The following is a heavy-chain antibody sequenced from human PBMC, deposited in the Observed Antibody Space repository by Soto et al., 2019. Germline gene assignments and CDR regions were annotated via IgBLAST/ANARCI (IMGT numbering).Heavy chain of an antibody. CDR1: GGSISSSSYY. J-gene: IGHJ4*02. CDR3: ARPAKDLRTNYQFDY. CDR2: IYYSGST. D-gene: IGHD2-8*01. Sequence: SETLSLTCTVSGGSISSSSYYWGWIRQPPGKGLEWIGSIYYSGSTYYNPSLKSRVTISVDTSKNQFSLKLSSVTAADTAVYYCARPAKDLRTNYQFDYWGQGTLVTVSS. V-gene: IGHV4-39*01.